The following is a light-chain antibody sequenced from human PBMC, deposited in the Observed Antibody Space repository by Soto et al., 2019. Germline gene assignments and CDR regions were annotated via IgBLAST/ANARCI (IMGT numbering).Light chain of an antibody. CDR1: SSDIGAFNH. CDR3: SSYTSSSSYV. J-gene: IGLJ1*01. CDR2: DVF. Sequence: QSALTQPASVSDSPGQSITISCIGTSSDIGAFNHVSWHQQHPGKAPKLIIYDVFNRPSGVSNRFSGSKTGNTASLIISGLQAEDEADYYCSSYTSSSSYVFGSGTKLTVL. V-gene: IGLV2-14*03.